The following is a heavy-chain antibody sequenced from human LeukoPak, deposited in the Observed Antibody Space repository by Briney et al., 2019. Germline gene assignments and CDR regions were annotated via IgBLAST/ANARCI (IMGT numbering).Heavy chain of an antibody. CDR2: IYPGDSDT. CDR3: ARRSYDSSGYYLH. Sequence: ASVKVSCKASGYTFTSYYMHWVRQMPGKGLEWMGIIYPGDSDTRYSPSFQGQVTISADKSISTAYLQWSSLKASDTAMYYCARRSYDSSGYYLHWGQGTLVTVSS. J-gene: IGHJ4*02. CDR1: GYTFTSYY. V-gene: IGHV5-51*01. D-gene: IGHD3-22*01.